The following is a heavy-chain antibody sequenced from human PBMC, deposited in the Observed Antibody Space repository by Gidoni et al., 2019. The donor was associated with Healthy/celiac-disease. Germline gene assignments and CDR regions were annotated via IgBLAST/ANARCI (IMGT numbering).Heavy chain of an antibody. J-gene: IGHJ4*02. V-gene: IGHV3-23*01. D-gene: IGHD1-26*01. CDR1: GFPFSGSS. CDR2: VSGSGGST. CDR3: TKVALSRATIHYDYMGYFDY. Sequence: EVQLLQSGRSLLQPGGSLRLSCAASGFPFSGSSVRWVRPAPGKRLEGGSAVSGSGGSTDEADAVKGRFTISRGNSKNTLYLQRNSVRAEDTAVYYCTKVALSRATIHYDYMGYFDYWGQGTLVTVSS.